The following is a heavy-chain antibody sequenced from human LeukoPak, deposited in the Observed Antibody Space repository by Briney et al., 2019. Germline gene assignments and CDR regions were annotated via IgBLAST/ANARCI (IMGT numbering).Heavy chain of an antibody. J-gene: IGHJ4*02. Sequence: SETLSLTCTVSGGSISSYYWSWIRQPPGKGLEWIGSIYYSGSTYYNPSLKSRVTISVDTSKNQFSLKLSSVTAADTAVYYCARDRENYGSGSSPIDYWGQGTLVTVSS. D-gene: IGHD3-10*01. V-gene: IGHV4-39*07. CDR3: ARDRENYGSGSSPIDY. CDR2: IYYSGST. CDR1: GGSISSYY.